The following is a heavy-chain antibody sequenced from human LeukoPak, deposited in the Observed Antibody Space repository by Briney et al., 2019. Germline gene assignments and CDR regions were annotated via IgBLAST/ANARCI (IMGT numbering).Heavy chain of an antibody. CDR1: GFTFSSYS. CDR3: ARDHYYYYGMDV. J-gene: IGHJ6*02. V-gene: IGHV3-48*04. CDR2: ISSSSTTI. Sequence: GGSLRLSCAASGFTFSSYSMNWVRQAPGKGLEWVSYISSSSTTIYHADSVKGRFTISRDNAKNSLYLQMNSLRAEDTAVYYCARDHYYYYGMDVWGQGTTVTVSS.